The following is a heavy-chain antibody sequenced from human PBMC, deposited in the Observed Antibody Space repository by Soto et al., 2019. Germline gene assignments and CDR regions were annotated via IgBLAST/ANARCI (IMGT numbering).Heavy chain of an antibody. CDR3: AKALGYCSGGSCYPPGYYYGMDV. CDR2: ISNDGGNK. D-gene: IGHD2-15*01. Sequence: GGSLRLSCAASGFTFSSYAMYWVRQAPGKGLEWVAVISNDGGNKYYADSVKGRFTISRDNSKNTLYLHMNSLGAEDTAVYYCAKALGYCSGGSCYPPGYYYGMDVWGQGTTVTSP. V-gene: IGHV3-30*18. CDR1: GFTFSSYA. J-gene: IGHJ6*02.